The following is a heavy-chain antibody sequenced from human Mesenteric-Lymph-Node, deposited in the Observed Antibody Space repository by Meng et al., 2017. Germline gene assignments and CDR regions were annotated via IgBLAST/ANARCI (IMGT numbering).Heavy chain of an antibody. CDR2: IGHSGFT. CDR1: GGSISTSGYY. J-gene: IGHJ5*02. Sequence: PLLQESGPGLVRPSEALSLTCSVAGGSISTSGYYWGWIRQPPGKGLEWIGSIGHSGFTYYTPSLKSRVTVSIDTSRNQFSLWLTSVTAADTAVYYCVRSSAWVRTGFDPWGQGTLVTVSS. CDR3: VRSSAWVRTGFDP. D-gene: IGHD6-19*01. V-gene: IGHV4-39*01.